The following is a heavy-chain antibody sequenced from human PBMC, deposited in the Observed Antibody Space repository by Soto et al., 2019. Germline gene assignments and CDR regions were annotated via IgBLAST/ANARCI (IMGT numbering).Heavy chain of an antibody. CDR3: ARLALYDSSGYYAPYLDY. J-gene: IGHJ4*02. V-gene: IGHV4-39*01. CDR1: GGSITSSSHY. D-gene: IGHD3-22*01. CDR2: IFYSGST. Sequence: PWETLSLTCTVSGGSITSSSHYWGWIRQSPGKGLEWIGSIFYSGSTYYNPSLKSRVTISLDTSKNQFSLKLTSVTAADTAVYYCARLALYDSSGYYAPYLDYWGQGTLVTVSS.